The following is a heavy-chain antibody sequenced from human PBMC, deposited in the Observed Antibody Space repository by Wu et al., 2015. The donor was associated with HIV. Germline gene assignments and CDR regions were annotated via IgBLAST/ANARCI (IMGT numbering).Heavy chain of an antibody. J-gene: IGHJ6*02. CDR2: INHSAIA. CDR3: ATDSRDPGVVIFAPDVGYGVDV. CDR1: GGSFSGYH. Sequence: QVQLQQWGAGLLKPSETLSLTCAVNGGSFSGYHWSWIRQSPGKGLEWIGEINHSAIATYNSSLESRVTISLDTSKDHFSLKMNSVTAADTAVYYCATDSRDPGVVIFAPDVGYGVDVWGQGTTVIVSS. V-gene: IGHV4-34*01. D-gene: IGHD3-3*01.